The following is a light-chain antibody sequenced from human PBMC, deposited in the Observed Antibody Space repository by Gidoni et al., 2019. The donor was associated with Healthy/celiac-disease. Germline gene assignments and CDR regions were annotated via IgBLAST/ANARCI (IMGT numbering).Light chain of an antibody. Sequence: DIQMTQSPSSLSASVGDRVTITCRASQSISSYLNWDQQKPGKAPKLLIYAASSLQSGVPSRFSGSGSGTDFTLTISSLQPEDFATYYCQQSYSTPLGFGGXTKVEIK. CDR2: AAS. J-gene: IGKJ4*01. V-gene: IGKV1-39*01. CDR3: QQSYSTPLG. CDR1: QSISSY.